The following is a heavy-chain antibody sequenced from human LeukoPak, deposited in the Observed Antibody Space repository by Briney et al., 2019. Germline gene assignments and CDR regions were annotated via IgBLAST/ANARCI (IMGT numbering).Heavy chain of an antibody. J-gene: IGHJ6*03. CDR2: IYYSGST. Sequence: SETLSLTCTVSGGSISSSSYYWGWIRQPPGKGLEWIGSIYYSGSTYYNPSLKSRVTISVDTSKNQFSLKLSSVTAADTAVYYCARGWVPTAYYYMDVWGKGTTVTVSS. CDR3: ARGWVPTAYYYMDV. CDR1: GGSISSSSYY. V-gene: IGHV4-39*07. D-gene: IGHD5-24*01.